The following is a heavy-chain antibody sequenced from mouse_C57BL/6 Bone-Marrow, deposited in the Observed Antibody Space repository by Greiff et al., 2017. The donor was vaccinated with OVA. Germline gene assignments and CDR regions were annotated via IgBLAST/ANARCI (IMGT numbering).Heavy chain of an antibody. CDR3: TAGDGYPSWFAY. D-gene: IGHD2-3*01. V-gene: IGHV6-3*01. Sequence: EVKVVESGGGLVQPGGSMKLSCVASGFTFSNYCMNWVRQSPEKGLEWVAQIRLKSDNYATHYAESVKGRFTISRDDSKSSVYLQMNNLRAEDTGIYYCTAGDGYPSWFAYWGQGTLVTVSA. J-gene: IGHJ3*01. CDR1: GFTFSNYC. CDR2: IRLKSDNYAT.